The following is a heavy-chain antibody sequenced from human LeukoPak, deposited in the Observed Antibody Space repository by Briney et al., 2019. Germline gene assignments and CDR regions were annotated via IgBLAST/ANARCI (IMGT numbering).Heavy chain of an antibody. CDR2: IYWDDDK. D-gene: IGHD3-10*01. V-gene: IGHV2-5*02. J-gene: IGHJ4*02. CDR1: GFSLGSSAVG. Sequence: SGPTLLNPTQTLTLTCTFSGFSLGSSAVGVAWIRQPPGKALEWLSLIYWDDDKRYSPFLKSRLTITKDTSKNQVVLTMTNMDPVDTATYYCAHRRMDGDYGLRFYFAYWGQGILVTVSS. CDR3: AHRRMDGDYGLRFYFAY.